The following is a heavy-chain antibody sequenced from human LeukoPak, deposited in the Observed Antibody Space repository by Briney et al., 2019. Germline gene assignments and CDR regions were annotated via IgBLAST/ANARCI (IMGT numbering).Heavy chain of an antibody. CDR2: ISSSGSTI. Sequence: GGSLRLSCAASGFTFSDYYMSWIRQAPGKGLEWVSYISSSGSTIYYADSVKGRFTISRDNAKNSLYLQMNSLRAEDTAVYYCARHDSSGPYSAFDIWGQGTMVTVSS. J-gene: IGHJ3*02. CDR3: ARHDSSGPYSAFDI. V-gene: IGHV3-11*01. D-gene: IGHD3-22*01. CDR1: GFTFSDYY.